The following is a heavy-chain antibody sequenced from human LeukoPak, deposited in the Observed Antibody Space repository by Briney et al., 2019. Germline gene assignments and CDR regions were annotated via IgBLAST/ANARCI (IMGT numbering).Heavy chain of an antibody. J-gene: IGHJ6*02. V-gene: IGHV3-74*01. CDR1: GFTFNNYW. D-gene: IGHD1-1*01. Sequence: GGSLRLYCAASGFTFNNYWIHWVRQVPGKGLVWVSRINNDGSSASYVDSVKGRFTISRDNAKNTLFLQMNGLRAEDTAVYYCARRGTGHGMDVWGQGTAVIVSS. CDR3: ARRGTGHGMDV. CDR2: INNDGSSA.